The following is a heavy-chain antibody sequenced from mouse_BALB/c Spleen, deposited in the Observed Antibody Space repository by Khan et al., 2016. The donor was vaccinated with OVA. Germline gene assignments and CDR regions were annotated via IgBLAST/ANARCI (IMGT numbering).Heavy chain of an antibody. J-gene: IGHJ2*01. V-gene: IGHV3-2*02. CDR1: GYSITSGYA. CDR2: ISYSGVT. Sequence: VQLKESGPGLVKPSQSLSLTCTVTGYSITSGYAWNWIRQFPGNKLEWMGYISYSGVTSYTPSLKSRISITRDTSKNQFFLQLNSVTTEDTATYYCARGNYYGYYCDYGGQGTTLTVSS. CDR3: ARGNYYGYYCDY. D-gene: IGHD1-1*01.